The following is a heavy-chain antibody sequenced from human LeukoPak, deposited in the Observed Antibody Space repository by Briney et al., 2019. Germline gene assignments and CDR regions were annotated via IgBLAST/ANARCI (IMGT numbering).Heavy chain of an antibody. CDR1: GYNFIDYN. CDR2: INPNIGVT. CDR3: ALRRQSGAFFDF. D-gene: IGHD4-17*01. V-gene: IGHV1-2*02. Sequence: ASVKVSFKASGYNFIDYNIHWVRRDPGQGLEWMAWINPNIGVTNYAPKFQGRVSLTRDTSIRTAYMELSSLRSDGTAVYYCALRRQSGAFFDFWAQGTLITVSS. J-gene: IGHJ4*02.